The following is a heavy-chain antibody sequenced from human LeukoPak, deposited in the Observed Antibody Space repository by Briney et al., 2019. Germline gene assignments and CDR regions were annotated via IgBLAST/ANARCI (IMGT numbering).Heavy chain of an antibody. D-gene: IGHD3-22*01. CDR3: ARGTSGYYYDSSGYYYFDY. CDR1: GYSISSGYY. CDR2: IYHCGGS. J-gene: IGHJ4*02. V-gene: IGHV4-38-2*02. Sequence: SETLSLTCTVSGYSISSGYYWGWLRQPPGKGLEWIGSIYHCGGSYYNPSLNNQVTISVDTSKNQFSLKMSSVTAADTAVYYCARGTSGYYYDSSGYYYFDYWGQGTLVTVSS.